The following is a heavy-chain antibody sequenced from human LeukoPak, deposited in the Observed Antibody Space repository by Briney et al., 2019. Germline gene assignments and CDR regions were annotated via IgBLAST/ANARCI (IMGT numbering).Heavy chain of an antibody. CDR3: AITIAAARYGDWYFDL. V-gene: IGHV4-59*01. J-gene: IGHJ2*01. Sequence: SETLSLTCTVSGGSISSYYWSWIRQPPGKGLEWIGYIYYSGSTNYNPSLKSRVTISVDTSKNQFSLKLSSVTAADTAVYYCAITIAAARYGDWYFDLWGRGTLVTVSS. D-gene: IGHD6-25*01. CDR1: GGSISSYY. CDR2: IYYSGST.